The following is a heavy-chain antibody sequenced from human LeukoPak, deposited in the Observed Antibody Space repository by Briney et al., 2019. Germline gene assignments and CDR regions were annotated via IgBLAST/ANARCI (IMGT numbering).Heavy chain of an antibody. CDR1: GGSISSSSYY. V-gene: IGHV4-39*01. J-gene: IGHJ6*03. D-gene: IGHD3-3*01. CDR2: IYYSGST. CDR3: ARAYYDFWSGYYYYYYMDV. Sequence: SETLSLTCTVSGGSISSSSYYWGWIRQPPGKGLEWIGSIYYSGSTYYNPSLKSRVTISVDTSKNQFSLKLSSVTAADTAVYYCARAYYDFWSGYYYYYYMDVWGKGTTVTVSS.